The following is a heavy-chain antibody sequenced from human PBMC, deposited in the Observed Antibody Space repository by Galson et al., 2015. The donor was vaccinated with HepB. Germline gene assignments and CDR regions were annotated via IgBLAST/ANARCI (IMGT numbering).Heavy chain of an antibody. J-gene: IGHJ3*02. CDR1: GGTFSSYA. CDR3: ARERCSSTSCYRGLGAFDI. D-gene: IGHD2-2*01. Sequence: SVKVSCKASGGTFSSYAISWVRQAPGQGLEWMGGIIPIFGTANYAQKFQGRVTITADESTSTAYMELSSLRSEDTAVYYCARERCSSTSCYRGLGAFDIWGQGTMVTVSS. V-gene: IGHV1-69*13. CDR2: IIPIFGTA.